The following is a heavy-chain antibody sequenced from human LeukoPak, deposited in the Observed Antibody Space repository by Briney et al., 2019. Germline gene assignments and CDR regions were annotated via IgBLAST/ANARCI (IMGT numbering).Heavy chain of an antibody. CDR2: ISSSSSTI. CDR3: ARDRAYFDY. Sequence: GGSLRLSCAASGFTVSSNYMSWVRQAPGKGLEWVSYISSSSSTIYCADSVKGRFTISRDNAKNSLYLQMNSLRAEDTAVYYCARDRAYFDYWGQGTLVTVSS. V-gene: IGHV3-48*01. J-gene: IGHJ4*02. CDR1: GFTVSSNY. D-gene: IGHD3-10*01.